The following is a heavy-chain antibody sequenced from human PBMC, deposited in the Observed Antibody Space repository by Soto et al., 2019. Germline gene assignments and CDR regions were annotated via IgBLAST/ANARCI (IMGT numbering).Heavy chain of an antibody. CDR2: IIPILGIA. J-gene: IGHJ6*02. CDR3: ARGVSSSGLYYYYGMDV. V-gene: IGHV1-69*02. D-gene: IGHD6-6*01. Sequence: QVQLVQSGAEVKKPGSSVKVSCKASGGTFSSYTISWVRQAPGQGLEWMGRIIPILGIANYAQKFQGRVTITADKSPSTAYMELSSLRSEDTAVYYCARGVSSSGLYYYYGMDVWGQGTTVTVSS. CDR1: GGTFSSYT.